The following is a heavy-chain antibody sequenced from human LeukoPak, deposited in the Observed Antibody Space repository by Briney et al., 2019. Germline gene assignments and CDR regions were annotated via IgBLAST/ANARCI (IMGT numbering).Heavy chain of an antibody. D-gene: IGHD6-13*01. V-gene: IGHV3-7*01. J-gene: IGHJ4*02. Sequence: GGSLRLSCAASGFTFSSYWMSWVRQAPGKGLEWVANIKQDGSEKYYVDSVKGRFTISRDNAKNSLYLQMNSLRAEDTAVYYCARMHGGDSSSWPWNFDYWAREPWSPSPQ. CDR2: IKQDGSEK. CDR3: ARMHGGDSSSWPWNFDY. CDR1: GFTFSSYW.